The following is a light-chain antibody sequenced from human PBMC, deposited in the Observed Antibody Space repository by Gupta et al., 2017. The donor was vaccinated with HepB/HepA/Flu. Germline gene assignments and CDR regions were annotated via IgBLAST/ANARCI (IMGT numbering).Light chain of an antibody. CDR3: QQSDVLPLT. V-gene: IGKV6-21*01. Sequence: VLTQSPDFQSVSPEGKVTITCRASQSVGTDLHWYRQKPGQSPMLLIKFASQSLSGVPSRIIGSGSGTYFTLTISSPGAEDVATYYCQQSDVLPLTFGGGTKVEIK. CDR2: FAS. CDR1: QSVGTD. J-gene: IGKJ4*01.